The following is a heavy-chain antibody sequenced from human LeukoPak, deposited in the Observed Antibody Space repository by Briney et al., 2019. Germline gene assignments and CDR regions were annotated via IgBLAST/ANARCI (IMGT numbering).Heavy chain of an antibody. D-gene: IGHD2-2*01. J-gene: IGHJ5*02. CDR2: IYYSGST. CDR3: AREEGDIVVVPAAGGETHGALGWFDP. CDR1: GGSISSSSYY. V-gene: IGHV4-39*07. Sequence: KPSETLSLTCTVSGGSISSSSYYWGWIRQPPGKGLEWIGSIYYSGSTYYNPSLKSRVTISVDTSKNQFSLKLSSVTAADTAVYYCAREEGDIVVVPAAGGETHGALGWFDPWGQGTLVTVSS.